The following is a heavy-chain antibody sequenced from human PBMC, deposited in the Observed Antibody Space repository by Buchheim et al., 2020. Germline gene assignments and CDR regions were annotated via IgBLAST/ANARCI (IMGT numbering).Heavy chain of an antibody. Sequence: QVQLVESGGGVVQPGRSLRLSCAASGFTFSSYGMYWVRQAPGKGLEWVAVISYDGSNKYYADSVKGRFTISRDNSKNTLYLQMNSLRAEDTAVYYCAKDQGYSYGHFDYWGQGTL. V-gene: IGHV3-30*18. D-gene: IGHD5-18*01. CDR3: AKDQGYSYGHFDY. CDR2: ISYDGSNK. J-gene: IGHJ4*02. CDR1: GFTFSSYG.